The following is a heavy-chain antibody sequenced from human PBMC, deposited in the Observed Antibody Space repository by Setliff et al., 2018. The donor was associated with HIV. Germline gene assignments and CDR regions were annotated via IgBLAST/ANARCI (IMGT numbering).Heavy chain of an antibody. J-gene: IGHJ5*02. D-gene: IGHD2-2*01. CDR3: AKVAVTGYCDSTSCQNWFDP. CDR2: INHSGST. Sequence: PSETLSLTCTVSGDSTTSSSSYWGWIRQPPGKGLEWIGEINHSGSTNYNPSLKSRVTISLDTSKNQFSLRLISVTAADTAVYYCAKVAVTGYCDSTSCQNWFDPWGQGTLVTVSS. V-gene: IGHV4-39*07. CDR1: GDSTTSSSSY.